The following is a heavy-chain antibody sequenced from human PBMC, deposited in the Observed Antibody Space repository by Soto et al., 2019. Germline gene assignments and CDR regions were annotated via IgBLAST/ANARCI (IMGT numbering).Heavy chain of an antibody. J-gene: IGHJ5*02. CDR1: GFTFSDYY. CDR3: ARHGINDYTQNWFDP. V-gene: IGHV3-11*01. CDR2: ISSSGSTI. Sequence: GGSQRLSCAASGFTFSDYYMSWIRQAPGKGLEWVSYISSSGSTIYYADSVKGRFTISRDNAKNSLYLQMNSLRAEDTAVYYCARHGINDYTQNWFDPWGQGTLVTVSS. D-gene: IGHD4-4*01.